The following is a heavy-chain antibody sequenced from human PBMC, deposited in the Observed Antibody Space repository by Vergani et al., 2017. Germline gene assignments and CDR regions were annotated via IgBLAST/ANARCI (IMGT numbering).Heavy chain of an antibody. D-gene: IGHD6-25*01. Sequence: QVQLQESGPGVVKPSQTLSLTCAVSGGSIRSGDHCLTWIRQRPGKGLEWIGYIFYSGTTYDNPSLRSRLTISVDTSQNQFSLKLRSVTAADTAVHYCARVDTQVPATSHFYYMDVWGKGTTVVVSS. CDR1: GGSIRSGDHC. J-gene: IGHJ6*03. CDR3: ARVDTQVPATSHFYYMDV. CDR2: IFYSGTT. V-gene: IGHV4-31*11.